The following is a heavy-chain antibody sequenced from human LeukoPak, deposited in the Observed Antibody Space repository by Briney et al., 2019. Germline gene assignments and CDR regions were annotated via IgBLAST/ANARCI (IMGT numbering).Heavy chain of an antibody. CDR1: GFTFCSYG. D-gene: IGHD3-16*02. Sequence: GGSLRLSCAASGFTFCSYGMHWVRQAPGKGLEWVAVIWYDGSNKYYADSVKGRFTISRDNSKNTLYLQMNSLRAEDTAVYYCAKDALPMITFGGVIVDRNNWFDPWGQGTLVTVSS. CDR2: IWYDGSNK. V-gene: IGHV3-33*06. J-gene: IGHJ5*02. CDR3: AKDALPMITFGGVIVDRNNWFDP.